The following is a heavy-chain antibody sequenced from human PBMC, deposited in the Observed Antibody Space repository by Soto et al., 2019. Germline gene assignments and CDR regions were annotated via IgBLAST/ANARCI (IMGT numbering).Heavy chain of an antibody. CDR1: GYTFSNYG. CDR2: ISAYDGNT. V-gene: IGHV1-18*01. CDR3: ARDSPPVDY. Sequence: QVQLVQSGAEVKKAGASVKVSCKASGYTFSNYGISWVRQAPGQGLEWMGWISAYDGNTKYAQKLQGRVTMTTDTSTSTAYIELRILRSDDTAVYYYARDSPPVDYWGQGSLVTVSS. J-gene: IGHJ4*02.